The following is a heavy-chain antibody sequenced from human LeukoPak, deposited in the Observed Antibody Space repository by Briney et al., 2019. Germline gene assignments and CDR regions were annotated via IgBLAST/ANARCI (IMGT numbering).Heavy chain of an antibody. V-gene: IGHV4-34*01. D-gene: IGHD6-19*01. CDR2: INHSGST. Sequence: PSETLSLTCAVYGGSSSGYYWSWIRQPPGKGLEWIGEINHSGSTNYNPSLKSRVTISVDTSKNQFSLKLSSVTAADTAMYYCARSYSSGWYHYWGQGTLVTVSS. CDR1: GGSSSGYY. CDR3: ARSYSSGWYHY. J-gene: IGHJ4*02.